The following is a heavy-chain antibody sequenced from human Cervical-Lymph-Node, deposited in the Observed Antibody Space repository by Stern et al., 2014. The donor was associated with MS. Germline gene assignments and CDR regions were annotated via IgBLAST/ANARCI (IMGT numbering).Heavy chain of an antibody. CDR3: ARDDDYTRRAIDY. D-gene: IGHD4-11*01. Sequence: QVQLVQSGAEVKKPGASVNVSCKTSGYTFTYYAISWIRQAPGQGLEWVGWISPYNGNTNFVQKLQGRVAMTTDTSTSTAYMELRCLRSDDTAVYYCARDDDYTRRAIDYWGQGTLVTVSS. CDR2: ISPYNGNT. CDR1: GYTFTYYA. V-gene: IGHV1-18*01. J-gene: IGHJ4*02.